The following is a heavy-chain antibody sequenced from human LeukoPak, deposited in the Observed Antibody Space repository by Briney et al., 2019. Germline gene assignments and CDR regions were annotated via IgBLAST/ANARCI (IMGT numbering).Heavy chain of an antibody. V-gene: IGHV1-69*13. D-gene: IGHD3-3*01. Sequence: SVKVSCKASGGTFSSYAISWVRQAPGQGLEWMGGIIPIFGTANYAQKFQGRVTITADESTSTAYMELSSLRAEDTAVYYCARVGEWLDAFDIWGQGTMVTVSS. J-gene: IGHJ3*02. CDR1: GGTFSSYA. CDR3: ARVGEWLDAFDI. CDR2: IIPIFGTA.